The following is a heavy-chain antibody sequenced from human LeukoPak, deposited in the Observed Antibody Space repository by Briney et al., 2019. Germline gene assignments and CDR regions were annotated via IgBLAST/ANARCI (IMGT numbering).Heavy chain of an antibody. CDR2: ISWDGGST. CDR1: GFTFDDYA. D-gene: IGHD3-10*01. V-gene: IGHV3-43D*04. CDR3: AKDRRRLLWFGEVKGDYSSYYYYYMDV. J-gene: IGHJ6*03. Sequence: QPGGSLRLSCAASGFTFDDYAMHWVRQAPGKGLEWVSLISWDGGSTYYADSVKGRFTISRDNSKNSLYLQMNSLRAEDTALYYCAKDRRRLLWFGEVKGDYSSYYYYYMDVWSKGTTVTVSS.